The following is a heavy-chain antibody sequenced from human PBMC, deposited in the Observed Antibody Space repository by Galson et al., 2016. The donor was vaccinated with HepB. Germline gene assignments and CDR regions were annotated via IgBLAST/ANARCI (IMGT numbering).Heavy chain of an antibody. D-gene: IGHD3-3*01. CDR1: GGSISSTSYY. CDR3: ARGRGVLRFLEWLSYYFDY. Sequence: ETLSLTCTVSGGSISSTSYYWGWIRQPPGKGLEWIGSIYFSGSTYFNPSLKSRVPISVDTSKNQFSLKLSSVTAADTAVYYCARGRGVLRFLEWLSYYFDYWGQGTLVTVSS. CDR2: IYFSGST. V-gene: IGHV4-39*01. J-gene: IGHJ4*02.